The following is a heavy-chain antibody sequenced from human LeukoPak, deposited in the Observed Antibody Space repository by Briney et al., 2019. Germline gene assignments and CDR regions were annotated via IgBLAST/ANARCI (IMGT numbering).Heavy chain of an antibody. J-gene: IGHJ6*03. D-gene: IGHD3-3*01. CDR2: IYTSGST. V-gene: IGHV4-61*02. CDR1: GGSISSGSYY. Sequence: SQTLSLTCTVSGGSISSGSYYWSWIRQPAGKGLEWIGRIYTSGSTNYNPSLESRVTISVDTSKNQFSLKLSSVTAADTAVYYCARVRFYYYYMDVWGKGTTVTVSS. CDR3: ARVRFYYYYMDV.